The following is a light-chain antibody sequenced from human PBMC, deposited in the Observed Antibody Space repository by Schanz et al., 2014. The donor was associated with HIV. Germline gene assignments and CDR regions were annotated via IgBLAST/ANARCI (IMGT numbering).Light chain of an antibody. CDR2: VAS. J-gene: IGKJ4*01. CDR3: QQRSDWPPLT. Sequence: IVLTQSPGTLSLSPGENATLSCKASQSINNDYLAWYQQKPGQAPRLLIYVASIRASGVPERFSGSGSGTDFTLTISRPEPEDSAVYYCQQRSDWPPLTFGGGTKVEIK. V-gene: IGKV3D-20*02. CDR1: QSINNDY.